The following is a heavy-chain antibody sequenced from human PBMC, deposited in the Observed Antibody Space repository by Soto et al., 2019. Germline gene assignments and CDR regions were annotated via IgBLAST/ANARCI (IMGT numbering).Heavy chain of an antibody. J-gene: IGHJ5*02. CDR3: ARGVPYSYGYVSWFDP. D-gene: IGHD5-18*01. CDR1: GGSVSSGSYY. Sequence: SETLSLTCTVSGGSVSSGSYYWSWIRQPPGKGLECIGYIYYSGSTNYNPSLKSRVTISVDTSKNQFSLKLSSVTAADTAVYYCARGVPYSYGYVSWFDPWGQGTLVTVSS. CDR2: IYYSGST. V-gene: IGHV4-61*01.